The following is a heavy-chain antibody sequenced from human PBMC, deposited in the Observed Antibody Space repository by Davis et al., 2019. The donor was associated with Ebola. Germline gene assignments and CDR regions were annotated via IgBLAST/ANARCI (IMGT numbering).Heavy chain of an antibody. Sequence: SETLSLTCAVYAGSFSDYYWNWIRQPPGKGLEWIGEINHSGSTNYNPSLKSRVTISVDTSKNQFSLKLSSVTAADTAVYYCARGNYVWGSYRYVAYYYYGMDVWGQGTTVTVSS. CDR1: AGSFSDYY. CDR3: ARGNYVWGSYRYVAYYYYGMDV. CDR2: INHSGST. V-gene: IGHV4-34*01. J-gene: IGHJ6*02. D-gene: IGHD3-16*02.